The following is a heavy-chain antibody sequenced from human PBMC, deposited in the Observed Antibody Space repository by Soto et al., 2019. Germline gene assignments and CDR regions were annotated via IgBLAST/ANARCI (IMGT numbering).Heavy chain of an antibody. Sequence: ASVKVSCKASGYTFTNYGFTWVRQAPGQGLEWLGWISTYNGNTKYAQKVQGRLTMTTDTSTSTAYMELRSLRSDDTAVYYCARGGWLPYYYYYYGMDVWGQGTKVTVSS. J-gene: IGHJ6*02. CDR2: ISTYNGNT. V-gene: IGHV1-18*01. CDR3: ARGGWLPYYYYYYGMDV. CDR1: GYTFTNYG. D-gene: IGHD5-12*01.